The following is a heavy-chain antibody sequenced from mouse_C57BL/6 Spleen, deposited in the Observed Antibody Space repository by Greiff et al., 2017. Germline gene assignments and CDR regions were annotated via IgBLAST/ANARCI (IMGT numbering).Heavy chain of an antibody. D-gene: IGHD2-5*01. Sequence: VQLQQPGAELVKPGASVKLSCTASGYTFTSYWMHWVKQRPGQGLEWIGMIHPNSGSTNYNEKFKSKATLTVDKSSSTAYMQLSSLTSEDSAVYYSAREYSNYVVAYWGQGTLVTVSA. CDR1: GYTFTSYW. CDR3: AREYSNYVVAY. J-gene: IGHJ3*01. V-gene: IGHV1-64*01. CDR2: IHPNSGST.